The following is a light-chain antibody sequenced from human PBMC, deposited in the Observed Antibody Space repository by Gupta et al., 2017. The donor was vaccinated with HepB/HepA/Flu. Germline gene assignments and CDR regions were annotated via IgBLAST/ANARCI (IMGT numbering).Light chain of an antibody. CDR1: QSVLYSSNNKNY. V-gene: IGKV4-1*01. Sequence: DIVMTKSPDSLAVSLGERATLNCKSSQSVLYSSNNKNYLAWYQQKPGQPPKLLISWASTRESGVPDRFSGSGSGTDFTLTISSLQAEDVAVYYCQQYYLPPWTFGQGTKVEIK. CDR3: QQYYLPPWT. CDR2: WAS. J-gene: IGKJ1*01.